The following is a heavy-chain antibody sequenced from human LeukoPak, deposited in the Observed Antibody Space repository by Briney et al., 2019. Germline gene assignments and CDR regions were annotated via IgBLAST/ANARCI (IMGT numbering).Heavy chain of an antibody. CDR3: ARGVRYYDYVWGSYLPHYIDY. V-gene: IGHV4-34*01. J-gene: IGHJ4*02. Sequence: SETLSLTCAVYGGSFSGYYWSWIRQPPGKGLEWIGEINHSGSTNYNPSLKSRVTISVDTSKNQFSLKLSSVTAADTAVYYCARGVRYYDYVWGSYLPHYIDYWGQGTLVTVSS. CDR2: INHSGST. CDR1: GGSFSGYY. D-gene: IGHD3-16*01.